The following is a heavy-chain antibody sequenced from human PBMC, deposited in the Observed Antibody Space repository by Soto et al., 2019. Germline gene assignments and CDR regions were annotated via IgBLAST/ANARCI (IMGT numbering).Heavy chain of an antibody. J-gene: IGHJ5*02. V-gene: IGHV2-5*02. Sequence: QITLNESGPTVVRPTETLTLTCRFSGFSLTTSGVGVGWIRQSPGKAPEWLALIYWDDDKRYSASLKSRLTITKHTSQNQVVLTVSDLDPTDTATYYCAHRVLRTVFGLAPTTATYFAPWGQGTPVAVSS. D-gene: IGHD3-3*01. CDR1: GFSLTTSGVG. CDR2: IYWDDDK. CDR3: AHRVLRTVFGLAPTTATYFAP.